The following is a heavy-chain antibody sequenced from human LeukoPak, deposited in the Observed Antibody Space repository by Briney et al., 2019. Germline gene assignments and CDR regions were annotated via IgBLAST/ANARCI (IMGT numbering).Heavy chain of an antibody. V-gene: IGHV3-23*01. CDR1: GFTFSNCA. CDR2: ISGGGANT. Sequence: GGSLRLSCAASGFTFSNCAMSWVRQAPGKGLESVSAISGGGANTYYADSVKGRFTISRDNSKNTLYLQMNSLRAEDTAVYYCAKDRTCSSTSCHCDYWGQGTLVTVSS. J-gene: IGHJ4*02. D-gene: IGHD2-2*01. CDR3: AKDRTCSSTSCHCDY.